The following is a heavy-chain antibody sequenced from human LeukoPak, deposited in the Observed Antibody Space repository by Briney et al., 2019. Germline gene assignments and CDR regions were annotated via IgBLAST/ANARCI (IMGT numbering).Heavy chain of an antibody. CDR3: AKAGYCSRTSCWYYWFDP. CDR2: IWYDGSNK. J-gene: IGHJ5*02. Sequence: GRSLRLSCAASGFTFSSYGMHWVRQAPGKGLEWVAVIWYDGSNKYYADSVKGRFTISRDNSKNTLYLQMNSPRAEDTAVYYCAKAGYCSRTSCWYYWFDPWGQGTLVTVSS. V-gene: IGHV3-33*06. D-gene: IGHD2-2*01. CDR1: GFTFSSYG.